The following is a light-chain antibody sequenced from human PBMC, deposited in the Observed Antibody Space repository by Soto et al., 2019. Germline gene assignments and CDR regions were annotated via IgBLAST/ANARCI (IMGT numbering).Light chain of an antibody. CDR1: QSVRSY. CDR2: GAS. CDR3: QQYNNWPYT. Sequence: EIVMTQSPATLSVSPGDRATLSCRASQSVRSYLAWYQQKPGQSPRLLISGASTRATGFPARFSGSGSGTEFTLTISNQQSEDFAVYYCQQYNNWPYTFGQGTKLEIK. J-gene: IGKJ2*01. V-gene: IGKV3-15*01.